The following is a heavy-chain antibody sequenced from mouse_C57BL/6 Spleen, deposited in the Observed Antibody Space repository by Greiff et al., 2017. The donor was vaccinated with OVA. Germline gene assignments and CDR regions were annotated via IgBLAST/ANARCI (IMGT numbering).Heavy chain of an antibody. CDR3: ARDGSSLDY. Sequence: EVQLVESGPGLVKPSQSLSLSCSVSGYSITSGYFWSWIRQSPGSQLEWMGNIRNDGSNNYNPSLKNRISITRDTSKNQFILKLYSVTTVDTATYYCARDGSSLDYWGQGTTLTVSS. V-gene: IGHV3-6*01. CDR1: GYSITSGYF. D-gene: IGHD1-1*01. CDR2: IRNDGSN. J-gene: IGHJ2*01.